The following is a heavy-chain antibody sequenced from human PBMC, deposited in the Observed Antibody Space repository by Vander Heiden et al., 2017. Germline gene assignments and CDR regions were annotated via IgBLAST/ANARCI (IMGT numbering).Heavy chain of an antibody. D-gene: IGHD3-16*01. CDR3: VKDAGGFGDYGAFQL. Sequence: EVQLVESGGTLIQPGGSLRLSCVVSGFDVSTSYMNWVRHTPDKGLEWVSIMYSGGSAYYADSVKGRFSISRDYSKSTLFLQMNNLRAADTAVYYCVKDAGGFGDYGAFQLWGQGTLVAVSS. J-gene: IGHJ4*02. V-gene: IGHV3-53*01. CDR1: GFDVSTSY. CDR2: MYSGGSA.